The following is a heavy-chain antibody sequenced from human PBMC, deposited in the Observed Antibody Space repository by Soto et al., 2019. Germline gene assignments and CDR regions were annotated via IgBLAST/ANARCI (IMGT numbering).Heavy chain of an antibody. Sequence: PGESLKISCKGSGYSFTSYWIGWVRQMPGKGLEWMGIIYPGDSDTRYSPSFQGQVTISADKSISTAYLQWSSLKASDTAMYYCGRNESGLVLELRPGNWFDPWGQGTLVTVSS. CDR3: GRNESGLVLELRPGNWFDP. D-gene: IGHD1-26*01. V-gene: IGHV5-51*01. CDR2: IYPGDSDT. CDR1: GYSFTSYW. J-gene: IGHJ5*02.